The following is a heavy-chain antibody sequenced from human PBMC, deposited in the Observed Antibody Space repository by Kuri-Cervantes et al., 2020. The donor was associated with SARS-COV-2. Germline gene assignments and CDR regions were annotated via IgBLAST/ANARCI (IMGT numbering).Heavy chain of an antibody. CDR2: ITPNSGDT. V-gene: IGHV1-2*02. Sequence: ASVKVSCKASGFTFTGYSVHWVRQAPGQRLEWMGWITPNSGDTNFAQRFQGRVTMTRDASINTVYMELSRLRSDDTAVYYCARPEGYCSSTSCYTLRRYYYYGMDVWGQGTTVTVSS. CDR3: ARPEGYCSSTSCYTLRRYYYYGMDV. CDR1: GFTFTGYS. J-gene: IGHJ6*02. D-gene: IGHD2-2*02.